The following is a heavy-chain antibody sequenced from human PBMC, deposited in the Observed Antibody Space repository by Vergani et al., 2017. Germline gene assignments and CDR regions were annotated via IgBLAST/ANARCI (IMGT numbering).Heavy chain of an antibody. CDR3: ARGDLGYCSSTSCYSYWFDP. V-gene: IGHV3-23*01. Sequence: EVQLLESGGGLVQPGGSLRLSCTASGFTFSSYAMSWVRQAPGKGLEWVSAISGSGGSTYYADSVKGRFTISRDNSKNTLYLQMNSLRAEDTAVYYCARGDLGYCSSTSCYSYWFDPWGQGTLVTVSS. CDR2: ISGSGGST. CDR1: GFTFSSYA. J-gene: IGHJ5*02. D-gene: IGHD2-2*01.